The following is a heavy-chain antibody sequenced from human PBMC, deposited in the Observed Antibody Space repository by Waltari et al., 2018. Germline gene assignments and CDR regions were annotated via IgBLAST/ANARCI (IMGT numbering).Heavy chain of an antibody. CDR3: ARERRGYDAHHVAY. Sequence: QLQLQESGPGLVKPSETLSLTCTVSGGSISSSSYYLGWIRQPPGKGLEWIGSTYYSGTTYYTPALKSRVTISVDTSKNQFSLQLSSVTAADTAVYYCARERRGYDAHHVAYWGQGTLVTVSS. V-gene: IGHV4-39*07. D-gene: IGHD5-12*01. CDR1: GGSISSSSYY. CDR2: TYYSGTT. J-gene: IGHJ4*02.